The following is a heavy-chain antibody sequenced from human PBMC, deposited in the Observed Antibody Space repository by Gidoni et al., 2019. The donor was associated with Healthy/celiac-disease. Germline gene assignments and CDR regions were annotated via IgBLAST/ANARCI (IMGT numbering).Heavy chain of an antibody. CDR3: ARSSVRSSVNWFDP. V-gene: IGHV4-59*08. J-gene: IGHJ5*02. CDR2: IYYSGST. CDR1: GGSISSYY. D-gene: IGHD6-25*01. Sequence: QVQLQESGPGLVKPSETLSLTCTVSGGSISSYYWSWIRQPPGKGLEWIGYIYYSGSTNYNPSLKSRVTISVDTSKNQFSLKLSSVTAADTAVYYCARSSVRSSVNWFDPWGQGTLVTVSS.